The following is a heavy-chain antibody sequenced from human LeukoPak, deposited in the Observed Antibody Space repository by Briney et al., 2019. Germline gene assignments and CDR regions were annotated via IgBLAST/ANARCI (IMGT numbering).Heavy chain of an antibody. Sequence: ASVKVSCKASGYTFTGYYMHWVRQAPGRGLEWMGWINPNSGGTNYAQKFQGRVTMTRDTSISTAYMELSRLRSDDTAVYYCARPLRSSWYEVDNWFDPWGQGTLVTVSS. D-gene: IGHD6-13*01. CDR1: GYTFTGYY. J-gene: IGHJ5*02. V-gene: IGHV1-2*02. CDR2: INPNSGGT. CDR3: ARPLRSSWYEVDNWFDP.